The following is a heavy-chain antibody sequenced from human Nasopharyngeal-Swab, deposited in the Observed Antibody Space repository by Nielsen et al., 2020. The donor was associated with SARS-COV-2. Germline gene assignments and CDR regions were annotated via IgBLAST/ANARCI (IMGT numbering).Heavy chain of an antibody. Sequence: ASVKVSCKASGYTFTSYYMHWVRQAPGQGLEWMGIINPSGGSTSYAQKFQGRVTMTRDTSISTAYMELSRLRSDDTAVYYCASIYYDSSGYPYHFDYWGQGTLVTVSS. CDR3: ASIYYDSSGYPYHFDY. V-gene: IGHV1-46*01. D-gene: IGHD3-22*01. CDR2: INPSGGST. J-gene: IGHJ4*02. CDR1: GYTFTSYY.